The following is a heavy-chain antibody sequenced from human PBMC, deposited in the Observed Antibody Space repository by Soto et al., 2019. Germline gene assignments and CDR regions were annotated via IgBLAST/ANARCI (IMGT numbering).Heavy chain of an antibody. CDR3: ARESGSGYYDSSGYYGD. CDR1: GGSFSSSNW. D-gene: IGHD3-22*01. Sequence: QVQLQESGPGLVKPSGTLSLTCAVPGGSFSSSNWWSWVRRPPGKGLGGFGEIYHSGSTNYNPSLKSRVTISVDKSKNQFSLKLSSVTAADTAVYYCARESGSGYYDSSGYYGDWGQGTLVTVSS. J-gene: IGHJ4*02. V-gene: IGHV4-4*02. CDR2: IYHSGST.